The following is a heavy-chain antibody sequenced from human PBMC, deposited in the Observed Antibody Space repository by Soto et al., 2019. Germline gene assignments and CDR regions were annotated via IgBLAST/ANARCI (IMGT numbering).Heavy chain of an antibody. V-gene: IGHV1-2*02. D-gene: IGHD3-22*01. CDR2: INPNSGGT. CDR3: AGAGRITMIVVVSRGMDV. Sequence: ASVKVSCKASGYTFTGYYMHWVRQAPGQGLEWMGWINPNSGGTNYAQKFQGRVTMTRDTSISTAYMELSRLRSDDTAVYYCAGAGRITMIVVVSRGMDVWGQGTTVTVSS. CDR1: GYTFTGYY. J-gene: IGHJ6*02.